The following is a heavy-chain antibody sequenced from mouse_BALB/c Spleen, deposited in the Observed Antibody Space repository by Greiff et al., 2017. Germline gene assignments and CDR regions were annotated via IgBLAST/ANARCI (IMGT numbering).Heavy chain of an antibody. D-gene: IGHD1-1*01. CDR3: ARRHYGSSYCDY. CDR2: IFPGDGST. V-gene: IGHV1-85*01. CDR1: GYTFTSYD. J-gene: IGHJ2*01. Sequence: QVQLQQSGAELVKPGASVKLSCTDSGYTFTSYDINWVRQRPEQGLEWIGWIFPGDGSTKYNEKFKGKATLTTDKSSSTAYMQLSRLTSEDSAVYFCARRHYGSSYCDYWGQGTTLTVSS.